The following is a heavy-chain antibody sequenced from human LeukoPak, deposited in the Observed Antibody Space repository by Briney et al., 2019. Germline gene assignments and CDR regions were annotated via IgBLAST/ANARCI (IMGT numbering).Heavy chain of an antibody. D-gene: IGHD3-22*01. V-gene: IGHV3-21*01. CDR2: ISSSSKYI. Sequence: PGGSLRLSCAASGFSFSIYSMKGVCEAPGGGVGWVSSISSSSKYIYYADSMKGRITISRDNAKNSLYLQMNSLSAEDTAVYYCAREMFDSSGAYMDVWGKGTTVTVSS. CDR3: AREMFDSSGAYMDV. CDR1: GFSFSIYS. J-gene: IGHJ6*03.